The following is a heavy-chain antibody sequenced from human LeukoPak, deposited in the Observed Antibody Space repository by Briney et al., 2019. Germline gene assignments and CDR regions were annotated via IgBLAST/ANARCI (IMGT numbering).Heavy chain of an antibody. D-gene: IGHD2-8*02. V-gene: IGHV3-74*01. J-gene: IGHJ4*02. CDR2: INSDGTST. CDR3: ARDDGGVRLFDY. Sequence: GGSLRLSCAASGFTFRTYWMHWVRQAPGKGLVWVSRINSDGTSTNYADSVKGRFTSSRDNAKNTLYLQMNSLRAEDTAVYYCARDDGGVRLFDYWGQGTLVTVSS. CDR1: GFTFRTYW.